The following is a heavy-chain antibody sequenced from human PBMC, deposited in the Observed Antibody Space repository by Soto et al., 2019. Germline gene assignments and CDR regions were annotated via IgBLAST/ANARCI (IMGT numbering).Heavy chain of an antibody. D-gene: IGHD3-9*01. CDR1: GGSVIRGSYY. Sequence: PSETLSLTCTVSGGSVIRGSYYWSWLRQRPGKGLEWIGYMYYSGSTNYNPSLKSRVAMSLDTSKNEISLKLNSVTAADTAVYYCARGYDIVNSWGQGTQVTVSS. J-gene: IGHJ5*02. V-gene: IGHV4-61*01. CDR3: ARGYDIVNS. CDR2: MYYSGST.